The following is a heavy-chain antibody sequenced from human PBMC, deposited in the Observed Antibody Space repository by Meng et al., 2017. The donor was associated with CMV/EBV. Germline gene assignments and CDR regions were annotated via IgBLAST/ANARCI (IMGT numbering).Heavy chain of an antibody. CDR2: IYYSGST. D-gene: IGHD3-3*01. CDR3: ARDRHPDYDFWSAEGVGSYYYGMDV. CDR1: RGSISSYY. J-gene: IGHJ6*02. V-gene: IGHV4-59*01. Sequence: SETLSLTCTVSRGSISSYYWSWIRQPPGEGLEWIGYIYYSGSTNYNPSLKSRVTISVDTSKNQFSLKLSSVTAADTAVYYCARDRHPDYDFWSAEGVGSYYYGMDVWGQGTTVTVSS.